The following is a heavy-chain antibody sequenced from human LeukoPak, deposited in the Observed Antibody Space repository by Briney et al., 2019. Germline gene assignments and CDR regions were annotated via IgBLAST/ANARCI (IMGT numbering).Heavy chain of an antibody. CDR1: GFTFNNYA. Sequence: GGSLRLSCAGSGFTFNNYAMNWVRQAPGKGLQWVAAVSGDGQRTFYADSVKGRFTIFRDNSMNTLSLQMNSLRADDTALYYCAKEQDNLLLLSHFDAWGQGIPVTVSA. J-gene: IGHJ4*02. CDR2: VSGDGQRT. D-gene: IGHD1-14*01. V-gene: IGHV3-23*01. CDR3: AKEQDNLLLLSHFDA.